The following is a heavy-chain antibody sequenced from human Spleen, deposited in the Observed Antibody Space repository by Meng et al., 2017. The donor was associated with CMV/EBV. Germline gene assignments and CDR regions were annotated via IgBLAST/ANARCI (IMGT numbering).Heavy chain of an antibody. Sequence: KVYCKASGYHFIDHYIHWVRQAPGEGLEYMGWVKPYTGQTTFTEKFRGRLTMTRDTSIATAHMELRELTSGDSGIYYCARGNGGTHDYWGQGTLVTVSS. V-gene: IGHV1-2*02. CDR3: ARGNGGTHDY. CDR1: GYHFIDHY. D-gene: IGHD2-8*01. J-gene: IGHJ4*02. CDR2: VKPYTGQT.